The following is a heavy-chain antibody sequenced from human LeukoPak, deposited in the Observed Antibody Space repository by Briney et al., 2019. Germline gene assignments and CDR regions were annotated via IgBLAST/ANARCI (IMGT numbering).Heavy chain of an antibody. CDR1: GFIFSSFT. CDR2: ISSSSSYI. CDR3: ARGSRIVGAPPDY. J-gene: IGHJ4*02. D-gene: IGHD1-26*01. V-gene: IGHV3-21*01. Sequence: GGSLRLSCAASGFIFSSFTMNWVRQAPGKGLEWVSSISSSSSYIYSGDSVQVRFTISRDNAKNSLYLQMNSLRAEDTAVYYCARGSRIVGAPPDYWGQGILVTVSS.